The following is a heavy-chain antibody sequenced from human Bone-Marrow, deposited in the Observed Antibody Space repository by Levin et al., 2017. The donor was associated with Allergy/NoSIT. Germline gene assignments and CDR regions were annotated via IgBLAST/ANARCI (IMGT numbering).Heavy chain of an antibody. CDR3: SRVSGHFDYGDYIPDY. Sequence: ESGPTLVKPTETLTLTCTVSGFSLSDDLVGVTWIRQPPGKALEWLAHIFWNDDTSYSTSLRSRLTISKDTSKRQVVLTMANMDPVDTATYDCSRVSGHFDYGDYIPDYWGQGTLVTVSS. J-gene: IGHJ4*02. CDR2: IFWNDDT. CDR1: GFSLSDDLVG. D-gene: IGHD4-17*01. V-gene: IGHV2-26*01.